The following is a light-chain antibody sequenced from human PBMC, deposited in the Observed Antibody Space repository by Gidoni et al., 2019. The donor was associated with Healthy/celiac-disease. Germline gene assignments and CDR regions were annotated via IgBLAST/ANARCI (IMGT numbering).Light chain of an antibody. CDR2: WAS. CDR1: QSLLYSSNNTNY. V-gene: IGKV4-1*01. Sequence: DIVMTQSPSSLAVSLCERATINFKSSQSLLYSSNNTNYLAWYQQKPGQPPKLLIYWASTRESGVPERFSGSGSGTDFTLTISSLQAEDLAAYYCQQDYSTPLTFGGGTKVEIK. CDR3: QQDYSTPLT. J-gene: IGKJ4*01.